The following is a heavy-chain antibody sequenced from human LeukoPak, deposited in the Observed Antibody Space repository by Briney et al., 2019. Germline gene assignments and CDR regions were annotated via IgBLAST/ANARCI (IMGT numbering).Heavy chain of an antibody. CDR3: ARDDNLRDFWSGYYTGFDY. J-gene: IGHJ4*02. CDR1: GFTFSDYY. CDR2: ISSSGSTI. V-gene: IGHV3-11*04. Sequence: GGSLRLSYAASGFTFSDYYMSWIRQAPGKGLEWVSYISSSGSTIYYADSVKGRFTISRDNAKNSLYLQMNSLRAEDTAVYYCARDDNLRDFWSGYYTGFDYWGQGTLVTVSS. D-gene: IGHD3-3*01.